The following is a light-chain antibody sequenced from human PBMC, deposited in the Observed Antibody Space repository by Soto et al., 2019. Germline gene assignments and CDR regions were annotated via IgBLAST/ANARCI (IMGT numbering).Light chain of an antibody. CDR2: DVI. CDR3: CSYAGSYTFA. Sequence: QSALTQPRSVSGSPGQSVTLSCTGTSSDVGGYNYVSWYQQHPGKAPKLMIYDVITRPSGVPDRFSGSKSGNTASLTISGLQAEDEADYYCCSYAGSYTFAFGTGTKVTVL. V-gene: IGLV2-11*01. CDR1: SSDVGGYNY. J-gene: IGLJ1*01.